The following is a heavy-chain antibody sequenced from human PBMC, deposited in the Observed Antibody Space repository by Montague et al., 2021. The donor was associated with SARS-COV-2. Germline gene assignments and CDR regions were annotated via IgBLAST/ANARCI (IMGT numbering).Heavy chain of an antibody. CDR2: IYYSGST. Sequence: SETLSLTCTVSGGSISNGGYYCSWIRQPPGKGLEWIGYIYYSGSTNYNPSLKSRVTISVDTSKNQFSLRLSSVTAADTAVYYCARDLPPSRPRNPVWGQGTLVTVSS. J-gene: IGHJ4*02. CDR1: GGSISNGGYY. D-gene: IGHD2/OR15-2a*01. CDR3: ARDLPPSRPRNPV. V-gene: IGHV4-61*08.